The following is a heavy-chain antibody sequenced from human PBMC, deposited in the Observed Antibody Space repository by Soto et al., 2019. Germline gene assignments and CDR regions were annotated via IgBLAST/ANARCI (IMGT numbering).Heavy chain of an antibody. V-gene: IGHV4-59*01. Sequence: TSETLSLTCTVSGGSISSYYWSWIRQPPGKGLEWIGYIYYSGSTNYNPSLKSRVTISVDTSKNQFSLKLSSVTAADTAVYYCARGRTRYSYGPTDYWGQGTLVTVSS. J-gene: IGHJ4*02. CDR3: ARGRTRYSYGPTDY. D-gene: IGHD5-18*01. CDR2: IYYSGST. CDR1: GGSISSYY.